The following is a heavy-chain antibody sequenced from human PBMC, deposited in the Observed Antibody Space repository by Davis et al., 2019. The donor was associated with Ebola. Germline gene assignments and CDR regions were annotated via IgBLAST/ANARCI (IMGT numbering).Heavy chain of an antibody. CDR2: IIPMFRSP. D-gene: IGHD3-10*01. V-gene: IGHV1-69*13. J-gene: IGHJ5*02. Sequence: SVKVSCKSSGGTFSSFAVGWVRQAPGQGLEWMGGIIPMFRSPNYAQKFQDRVTITADESTRTVYLELSSLRSEDTAVYYCAREYVYGPLMVYFDPWGQGTLVTVSS. CDR1: GGTFSSFA. CDR3: AREYVYGPLMVYFDP.